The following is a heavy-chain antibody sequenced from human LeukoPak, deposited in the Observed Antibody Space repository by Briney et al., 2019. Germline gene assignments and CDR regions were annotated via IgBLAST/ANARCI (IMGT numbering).Heavy chain of an antibody. CDR2: ISYDGSNK. J-gene: IGHJ3*02. Sequence: PGGSLRLSCTASGFTFSSYAMHWVRQAPGKGLEWMAVISYDGSNKYYADSVKGRFTISRDNSKSTLYMQMNSLRAEDTAVYYCARDPHPAVWFGEPRDAFDIWGQGTMVTVSS. CDR3: ARDPHPAVWFGEPRDAFDI. CDR1: GFTFSSYA. V-gene: IGHV3-30-3*01. D-gene: IGHD3-10*01.